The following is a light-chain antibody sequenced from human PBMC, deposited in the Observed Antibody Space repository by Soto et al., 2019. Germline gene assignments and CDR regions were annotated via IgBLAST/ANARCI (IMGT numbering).Light chain of an antibody. Sequence: QSALAQPASVSGSPGQSITISCTGTSSDVGGYDYVSWYQQHPGKAPNFVIYEVTNRPSGVSHRFSGSKSGNTASLTISGLQAEDEADYYCSSYTTTITYVFGTGTKVTVL. V-gene: IGLV2-14*01. CDR1: SSDVGGYDY. J-gene: IGLJ1*01. CDR2: EVT. CDR3: SSYTTTITYV.